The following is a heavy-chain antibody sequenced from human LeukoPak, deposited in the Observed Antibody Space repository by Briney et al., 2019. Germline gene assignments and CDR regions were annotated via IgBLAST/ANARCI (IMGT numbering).Heavy chain of an antibody. CDR1: GYTLTELS. J-gene: IGHJ5*02. CDR3: ATHLIYCSSTSCYPNWFDP. Sequence: ASVKVSCKVSGYTLTELSMHWVRQAPGKGLEWMGGFDPEDGETIYAQKFQGRVTMTEDTSTDTAYMELSSLRSEDTAVYHCATHLIYCSSTSCYPNWFDPWGQGTLVTVSS. V-gene: IGHV1-24*01. D-gene: IGHD2-2*01. CDR2: FDPEDGET.